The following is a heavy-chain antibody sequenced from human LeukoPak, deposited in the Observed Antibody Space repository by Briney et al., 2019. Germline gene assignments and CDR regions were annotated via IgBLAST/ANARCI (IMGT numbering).Heavy chain of an antibody. CDR1: NGSLSGYY. CDR2: INPAGRT. V-gene: IGHV4-34*01. D-gene: IGHD5-18*01. J-gene: IGHJ4*02. CDR3: ARHPGLLSSYRQGFDY. Sequence: SETLSLTCSVYNGSLSGYYWSWIRQPPGKGLEWIGEINPAGRTYYNPSLQSRLTISLDTSNNQFSLKLNSLTAADTAFYYCARHPGLLSSYRQGFDYWGQGTLVTVSS.